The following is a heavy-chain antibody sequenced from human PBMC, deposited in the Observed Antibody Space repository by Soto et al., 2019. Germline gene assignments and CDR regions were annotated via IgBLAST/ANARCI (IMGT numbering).Heavy chain of an antibody. Sequence: ETLSLTCAVSGDSIISIYHWAWIRQPPGRGLEWIASIYHTGSTYHTPSLKRRVTISVDTSKSHFSMWMSCVTAADSAVYYCAVGYCSSTTCSREYFQHWGQGTLVTVSS. CDR3: AVGYCSSTTCSREYFQH. J-gene: IGHJ1*01. V-gene: IGHV4-38-2*01. CDR1: GDSIISIYH. CDR2: IYHTGST. D-gene: IGHD2-2*01.